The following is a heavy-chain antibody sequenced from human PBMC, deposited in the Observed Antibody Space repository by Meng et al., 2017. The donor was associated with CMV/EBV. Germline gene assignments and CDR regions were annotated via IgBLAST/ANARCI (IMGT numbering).Heavy chain of an antibody. Sequence: GESLKISCAASGFTFSSYWMSWVRQAPGKGLEWVANIKQDGSEKYYVDSVKGRFTISRDNAKNALYQQMNSLRAEDTAVYYCARVLVGATSAGAFDIWGQGTMVTVSS. CDR2: IKQDGSEK. V-gene: IGHV3-7*01. J-gene: IGHJ3*02. CDR1: GFTFSSYW. D-gene: IGHD1-26*01. CDR3: ARVLVGATSAGAFDI.